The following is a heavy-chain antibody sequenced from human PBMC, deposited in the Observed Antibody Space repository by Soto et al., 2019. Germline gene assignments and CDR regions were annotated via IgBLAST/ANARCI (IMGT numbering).Heavy chain of an antibody. CDR3: ARRANWGWWYFDL. CDR1: GFTFSSYW. D-gene: IGHD7-27*01. Sequence: GSLRLSFAASGFTFSSYWMSWVRQAPGKGLEWVANIKQDGSEKYYVDSVKGRFTIFRDHAKNSLYLQMNSLRAEDTAVYYCARRANWGWWYFDLWGRGTLVTVSS. CDR2: IKQDGSEK. J-gene: IGHJ2*01. V-gene: IGHV3-7*05.